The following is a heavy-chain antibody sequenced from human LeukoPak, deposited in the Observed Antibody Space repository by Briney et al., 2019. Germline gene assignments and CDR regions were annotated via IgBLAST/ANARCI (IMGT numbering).Heavy chain of an antibody. V-gene: IGHV1-2*02. J-gene: IGHJ4*02. Sequence: ASVKVSCKASGYTFTGYYMHWVRQAPGQGLGWMGWINPNSGGTNYAQKFQGRVTMTRDTSISTAYMELSRLRSGDTAVYYCARIVCSSTSCYTSYFDYWGQGTLVTVSS. CDR1: GYTFTGYY. CDR3: ARIVCSSTSCYTSYFDY. CDR2: INPNSGGT. D-gene: IGHD2-2*02.